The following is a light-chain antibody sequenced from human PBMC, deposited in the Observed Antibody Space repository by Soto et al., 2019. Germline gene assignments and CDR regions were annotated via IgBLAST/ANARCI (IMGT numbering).Light chain of an antibody. CDR3: QQYVDSPET. J-gene: IGKJ4*01. V-gene: IGKV3-20*01. CDR2: DSS. Sequence: EIVLTQSPGTLSLSPGERATLSCRASQSINNYVAWYQQKPGQAPRVLIYDSSIRATGVPDRFSGSGSGTDFTLTISRLEPEDFAVYYCQQYVDSPETFGGGTKVEIK. CDR1: QSINNY.